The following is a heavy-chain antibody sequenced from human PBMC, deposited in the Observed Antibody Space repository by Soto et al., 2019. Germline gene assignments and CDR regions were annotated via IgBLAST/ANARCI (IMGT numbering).Heavy chain of an antibody. Sequence: GGSLRLSCAASGFTFSSYAMHWVRQAPGKGLEWVAVISYDGSNEYYADSVKGRFTISRDNSKNTLYLQMNSLRAEDTAVYYCARDLGSGWYRTFDYWGQGTLVTVSS. V-gene: IGHV3-30-3*01. D-gene: IGHD6-19*01. CDR3: ARDLGSGWYRTFDY. J-gene: IGHJ4*02. CDR1: GFTFSSYA. CDR2: ISYDGSNE.